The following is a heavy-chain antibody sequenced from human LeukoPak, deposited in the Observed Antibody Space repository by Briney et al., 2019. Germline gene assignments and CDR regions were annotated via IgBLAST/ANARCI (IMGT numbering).Heavy chain of an antibody. J-gene: IGHJ4*02. V-gene: IGHV4-59*01. CDR3: ASYYYGSGSYYSKLFDY. CDR2: IYYSGST. CDR1: GGSISSYY. Sequence: PSETLSLTCTVSGGSISSYYWSWIRQPPGKGLEWIGYIYYSGSTNYNPSLKSRVTISVDTSKNQFSLKLSSVTAADTAVYYCASYYYGSGSYYSKLFDYWGQGTLVTVSS. D-gene: IGHD3-10*01.